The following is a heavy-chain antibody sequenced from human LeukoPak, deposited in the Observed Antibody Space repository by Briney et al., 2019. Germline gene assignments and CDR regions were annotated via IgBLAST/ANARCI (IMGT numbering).Heavy chain of an antibody. D-gene: IGHD2-2*01. J-gene: IGHJ4*02. CDR3: YTDIVTVPAPDY. V-gene: IGHV3-30*02. CDR2: ITHDRGDA. CDR1: GFTFNTYG. Sequence: GGSLRLSCTASGFTFNTYGMHWVRQPPGKGLEWVAFITHDRGDAYYADSVKGRFTISRDSSKTTLYLQMNSLRAEDTAVYYCYTDIVTVPAPDYWGQGALVTASS.